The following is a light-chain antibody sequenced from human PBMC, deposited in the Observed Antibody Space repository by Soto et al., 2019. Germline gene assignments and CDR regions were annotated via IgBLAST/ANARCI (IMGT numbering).Light chain of an antibody. V-gene: IGKV3-20*01. Sequence: EIVLTQSPGTLSLSPGERATLSCRASQSVDSSYLAWYQQKPGQAPRLLIYDASARATGIPDRFSGSGSGTDFTLTISRLEPEDFAVYYCQQYGSSPITFGQGKRLEIK. CDR1: QSVDSSY. J-gene: IGKJ5*01. CDR2: DAS. CDR3: QQYGSSPIT.